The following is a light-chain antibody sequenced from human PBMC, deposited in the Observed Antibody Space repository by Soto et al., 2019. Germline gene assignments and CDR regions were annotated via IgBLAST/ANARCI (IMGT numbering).Light chain of an antibody. CDR2: GAS. V-gene: IGKV3-20*01. J-gene: IGKJ4*01. Sequence: EIVLTQSPCTLSVSPGERATLSCRASQSVSSSYLAWYQQKPGQAPRLLIFGASSRATGIPDRFSGSGSGTDFTFTISRLEPEDFAVYYCQQYGSSPLTFGGGTKVDIK. CDR1: QSVSSSY. CDR3: QQYGSSPLT.